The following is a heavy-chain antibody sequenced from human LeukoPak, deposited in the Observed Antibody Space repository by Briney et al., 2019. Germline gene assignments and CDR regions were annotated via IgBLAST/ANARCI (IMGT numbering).Heavy chain of an antibody. D-gene: IGHD1-14*01. CDR2: IYYSGST. CDR3: ARAEVATGLFYFGY. CDR1: GGSISSYY. Sequence: SETLSLTCTVSGGSISSYYWSWIRQPPGKGLEWIGYIYYSGSTNYNPSLKSRVTISVDTSKNQFSLKLSSVTAADTAVYYCARAEVATGLFYFGYWGQGTLVTVSS. V-gene: IGHV4-59*01. J-gene: IGHJ4*02.